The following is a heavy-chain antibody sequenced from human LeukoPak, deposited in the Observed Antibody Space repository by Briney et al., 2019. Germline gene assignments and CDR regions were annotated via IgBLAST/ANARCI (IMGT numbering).Heavy chain of an antibody. Sequence: PSETLSLTCTVSGYSISSGYYWGWIRQPPGKGLEWIGSIYHSGSTYYNPSLKSRVTISVDTSKNQFSLKLSSVTAADTAVYYCARRVESRGVVDAFDIWGQGTMVTVSS. V-gene: IGHV4-38-2*02. CDR3: ARRVESRGVVDAFDI. CDR1: GYSISSGYY. D-gene: IGHD3-10*01. CDR2: IYHSGST. J-gene: IGHJ3*02.